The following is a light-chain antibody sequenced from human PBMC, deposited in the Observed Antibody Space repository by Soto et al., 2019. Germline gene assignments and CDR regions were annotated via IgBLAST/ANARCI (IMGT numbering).Light chain of an antibody. CDR2: KAS. V-gene: IGKV1-5*03. CDR3: QQYNTYSELT. J-gene: IGKJ4*01. Sequence: DIQMTQSPSTLSASVGDRVTITCRASQSISSWLAWYQQKPGKAPKLLIYKASSLDTGVPSRFNGSGSGTEFTLTISSLQPDDFATYYCQQYNTYSELTFGGGTKVEIK. CDR1: QSISSW.